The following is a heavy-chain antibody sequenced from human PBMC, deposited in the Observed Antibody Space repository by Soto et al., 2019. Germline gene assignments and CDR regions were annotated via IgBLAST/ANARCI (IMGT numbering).Heavy chain of an antibody. V-gene: IGHV1-2*02. CDR3: AKALVRFLDWVIAHYYYTMEV. J-gene: IGHJ6*02. D-gene: IGHD3-3*01. Sequence: ASVKVSCKPSGHAFTAYYIHWVRQAPGQGREWMGWINPNSGDTNYSQKFQGRVTMTRDTSIRTVYMELSGLRSDDTAVYYCAKALVRFLDWVIAHYYYTMEVWGQGTKVTVSS. CDR1: GHAFTAYY. CDR2: INPNSGDT.